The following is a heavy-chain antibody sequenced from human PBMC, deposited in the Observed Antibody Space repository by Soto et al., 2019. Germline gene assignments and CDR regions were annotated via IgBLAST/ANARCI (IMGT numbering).Heavy chain of an antibody. J-gene: IGHJ6*02. CDR1: GYTFTSYA. D-gene: IGHD3-22*01. Sequence: ASVKVSCKASGYTFTSYAMHWVRQAPGQRFEWMGWINAGNGNTKYSQKFQGRVTITRDTSASTAYMELSSLRSEDTAVYYCARAHYYDSSGYYYDYYYYYGMDVWGQGTTVTVSS. CDR3: ARAHYYDSSGYYYDYYYYYGMDV. CDR2: INAGNGNT. V-gene: IGHV1-3*01.